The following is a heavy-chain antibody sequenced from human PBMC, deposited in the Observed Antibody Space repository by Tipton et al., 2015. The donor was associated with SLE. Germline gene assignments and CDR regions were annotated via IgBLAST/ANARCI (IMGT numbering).Heavy chain of an antibody. CDR2: IKQDGSEK. J-gene: IGHJ4*02. CDR1: GFTFSSYW. CDR3: ARVLPGTGGVCPDY. V-gene: IGHV3-7*01. D-gene: IGHD2-8*02. Sequence: SLRLSCAASGFTFSSYWMSWVRQAPGKGLEWVANIKQDGSEKYYVDSVKGRFTISRDNAKNSLHLQMNSLRAEDTAVYYCARVLPGTGGVCPDYWGQGTLVTVSS.